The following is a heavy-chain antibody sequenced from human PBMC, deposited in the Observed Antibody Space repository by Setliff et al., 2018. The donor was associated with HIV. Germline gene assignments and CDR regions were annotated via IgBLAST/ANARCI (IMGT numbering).Heavy chain of an antibody. Sequence: GGSLRLSCAASGFTFSSYAMHWVRQAPGKGLEWVGLVRGSAYGGTTEYAASVRGRITIARDDSTNIAYLQMNSLKTEDTTVYFCTRDGGGDYGVYAPDYWGQGTLVTVSS. CDR2: VRGSAYGGTT. J-gene: IGHJ4*02. D-gene: IGHD4-17*01. CDR1: GFTFSSYA. CDR3: TRDGGGDYGVYAPDY. V-gene: IGHV3-49*04.